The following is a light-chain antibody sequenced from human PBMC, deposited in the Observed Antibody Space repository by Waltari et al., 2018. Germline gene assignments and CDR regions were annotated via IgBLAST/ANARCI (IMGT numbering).Light chain of an antibody. J-gene: IGLJ3*02. CDR3: AAWDDSLSGPV. Sequence: QSVLTQPPSASGTPGQRVTISCSGSSSDIGSTYVYWYPQLPGTAPKLLIYRSNQRPSGVPDRFSGSRSGTSASLAISGLRSEDEADYHCAAWDDSLSGPVFGGGTKLTVL. CDR2: RSN. V-gene: IGLV1-47*01. CDR1: SSDIGSTY.